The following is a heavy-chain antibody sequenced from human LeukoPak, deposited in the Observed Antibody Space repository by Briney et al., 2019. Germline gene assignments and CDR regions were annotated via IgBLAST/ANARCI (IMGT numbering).Heavy chain of an antibody. CDR3: ARGGSGSGYLYYFDH. D-gene: IGHD3-10*01. CDR2: INFNSGGT. V-gene: IGHV1-2*06. Sequence: ASVKVSCKASGYSFSDYGMHWVRQAPGQGLEWMGRINFNSGGTSYAQNFQGRVTMTRDTSINTAYMELSGLTSDDTAVYYCARGGSGSGYLYYFDHWGQGTLVSVPS. J-gene: IGHJ4*02. CDR1: GYSFSDYG.